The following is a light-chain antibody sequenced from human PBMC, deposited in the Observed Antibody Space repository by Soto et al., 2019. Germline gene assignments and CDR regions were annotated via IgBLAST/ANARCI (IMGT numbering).Light chain of an antibody. J-gene: IGKJ2*01. V-gene: IGKV3-15*01. CDR1: QSVSSN. CDR3: QQYNNWPRT. Sequence: ETVMTQSPATLSVSPGERATLSCRASQSVSSNLAWYQQTPGQAPRLLIYGASTRATGIPARFSGSGSGTEFTLTISSLQSEDFVVYYCQQYNNWPRTFGQGTKLEIK. CDR2: GAS.